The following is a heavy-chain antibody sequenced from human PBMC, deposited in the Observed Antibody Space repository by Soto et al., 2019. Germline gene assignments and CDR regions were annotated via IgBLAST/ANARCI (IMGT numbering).Heavy chain of an antibody. Sequence: HVNLVESGGGVVQPGGSLRLSCAASGFSFSGNSMHWVRQAPGKGLEWVALISKDGKNEYYTESVRGRFTISRDNSRNTIYLQMRNLRREDTAVFFCASGVILGLGRDYWGQGTLVTVSS. V-gene: IGHV3-30*04. CDR2: ISKDGKNE. J-gene: IGHJ4*02. CDR3: ASGVILGLGRDY. D-gene: IGHD2-21*01. CDR1: GFSFSGNS.